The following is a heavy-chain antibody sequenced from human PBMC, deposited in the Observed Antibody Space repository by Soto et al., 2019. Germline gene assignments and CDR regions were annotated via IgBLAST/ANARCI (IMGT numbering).Heavy chain of an antibody. CDR1: GYTFTAYY. D-gene: IGHD3-10*01. CDR3: ARNMAYYYGPGSGNGHGF. CDR2: INPRFGDT. J-gene: IGHJ6*02. V-gene: IGHV1-2*02. Sequence: QVQLVQSGAELKEPGDSVRVSCEASGYTFTAYYIHWVRQAPGQGLEWMGWINPRFGDTSYAQDFQGRVSMTRDTSISTVYMELSRLTSDDTAIYYCARNMAYYYGPGSGNGHGFWGQGTTVTVFS.